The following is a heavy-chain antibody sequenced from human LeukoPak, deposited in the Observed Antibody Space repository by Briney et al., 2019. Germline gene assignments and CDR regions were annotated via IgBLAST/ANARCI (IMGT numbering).Heavy chain of an antibody. V-gene: IGHV4-30-2*01. CDR3: ARAASPYYDSSPPQI. CDR1: GCTISSGGYY. CDR2: IYHSGST. D-gene: IGHD3-22*01. J-gene: IGHJ3*02. Sequence: PSETLSLTCALSGCTISSGGYYWSWIRQPPGKGLEWIGYIYHSGSTYYNPSLKSRVTISVDRYKNQFSLKLRSVTAADTAVYYCARAASPYYDSSPPQIWAQGTMVSVSS.